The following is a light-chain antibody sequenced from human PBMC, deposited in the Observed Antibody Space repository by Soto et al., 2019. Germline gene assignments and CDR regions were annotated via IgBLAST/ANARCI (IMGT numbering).Light chain of an antibody. CDR3: STYTSSSTLYV. CDR2: EVS. Sequence: QSVLTQPTSVSGSPGQPITISCTGNHNDIGGYNYVSWYQQHPGKAPKLMIYEVSNRPSGVSNRFSGSKSGNTASLTISGLQAEDEADYYCSTYTSSSTLYVFGTGTKVTVL. J-gene: IGLJ1*01. V-gene: IGLV2-14*01. CDR1: HNDIGGYNY.